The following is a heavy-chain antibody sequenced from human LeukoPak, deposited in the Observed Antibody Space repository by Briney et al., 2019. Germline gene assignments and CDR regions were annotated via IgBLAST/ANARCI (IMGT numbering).Heavy chain of an antibody. J-gene: IGHJ4*02. CDR1: GGSISSGGYY. CDR3: ARDHTGRQLGI. V-gene: IGHV4-31*03. D-gene: IGHD6-13*01. CDR2: IYYSGST. Sequence: SGTLTVTSTVSGGSISSGGYYWSWIRQHPGKGLEWIGYIYYSGSTYYNPSLKSRVTISVDTSKNQFSLKLSSVTAADTAVYYCARDHTGRQLGIWGQGTLVTVSS.